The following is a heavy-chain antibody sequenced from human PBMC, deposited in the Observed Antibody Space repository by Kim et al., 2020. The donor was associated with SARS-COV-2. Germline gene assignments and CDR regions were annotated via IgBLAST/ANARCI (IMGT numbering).Heavy chain of an antibody. CDR2: IWYDGSNK. D-gene: IGHD3-22*01. Sequence: GGSLRLSCAASGFTFSSYGMHWVRQAPGKGLEWVAVIWYDGSNKYYADSVKGRFTISRDNSKNTLYLQMNSLRAEDTAVYYCARDDFEGDSITMTVGAYYYGMDVWGQGTTVTVSS. V-gene: IGHV3-33*01. CDR1: GFTFSSYG. J-gene: IGHJ6*02. CDR3: ARDDFEGDSITMTVGAYYYGMDV.